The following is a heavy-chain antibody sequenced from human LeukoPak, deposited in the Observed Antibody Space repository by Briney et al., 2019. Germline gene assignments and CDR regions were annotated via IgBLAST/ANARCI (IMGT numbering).Heavy chain of an antibody. V-gene: IGHV3-53*01. Sequence: PGGSLRLSCAASGFTVSSNYMSWVRQAPGKGLEWVSTIDSGGNTYYADSVKGRFTISRDNSKNTLYLQMNSLRAEDTAVYYCARVGYCSGGSCPWYYDLWGRGTLVTVSS. CDR2: IDSGGNT. CDR3: ARVGYCSGGSCPWYYDL. CDR1: GFTVSSNY. J-gene: IGHJ2*01. D-gene: IGHD2-15*01.